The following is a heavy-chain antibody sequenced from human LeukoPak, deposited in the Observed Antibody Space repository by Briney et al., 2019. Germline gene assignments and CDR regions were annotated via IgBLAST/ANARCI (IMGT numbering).Heavy chain of an antibody. V-gene: IGHV1-46*01. D-gene: IGHD2-2*02. CDR3: ARVAAEVVGVPGAIGFGWLRRDYYYMDV. CDR2: INPSGGST. CDR1: GGTFSSYY. Sequence: ASVKVSCKASGGTFSSYYMHWVRQAPGEGLEWMGIINPSGGSTSYAQKFQGRVTMTRDMSTSTVYMELSSLRSEDTAVYYCARVAAEVVGVPGAIGFGWLRRDYYYMDVWGKGTTVTVSS. J-gene: IGHJ6*03.